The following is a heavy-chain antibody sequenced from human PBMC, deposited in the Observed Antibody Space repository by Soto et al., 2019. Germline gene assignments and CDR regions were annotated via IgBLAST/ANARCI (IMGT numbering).Heavy chain of an antibody. J-gene: IGHJ5*02. Sequence: ASVKVSCKASGYTFTGYYMHWVRQAPGQGLEWMGWINPNSGGTNYAQKFQGWVTMTRDTSISTAYMELSRLRSDDTAVYYCARANLVGATRDNWFDPWGQGTLVTVSS. D-gene: IGHD1-26*01. V-gene: IGHV1-2*04. CDR3: ARANLVGATRDNWFDP. CDR2: INPNSGGT. CDR1: GYTFTGYY.